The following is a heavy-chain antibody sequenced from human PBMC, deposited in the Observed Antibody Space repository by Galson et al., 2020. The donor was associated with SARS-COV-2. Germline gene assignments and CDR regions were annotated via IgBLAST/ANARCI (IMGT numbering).Heavy chain of an antibody. V-gene: IGHV3-23*01. CDR1: GFTFSTFA. Sequence: TGGSLRLSCAASGFTFSTFAMSWVRQAPGKGLEWVSGISGSDGRTYYADSVKGRFTIARDDSKNTLYLQMESLRAEDTAVYYCGNTPLRDPPYYYYRGGDVGGQGTRVTVSS. CDR3: GNTPLRDPPYYYYRGGDV. CDR2: ISGSDGRT. J-gene: IGHJ6*02. D-gene: IGHD3-22*01.